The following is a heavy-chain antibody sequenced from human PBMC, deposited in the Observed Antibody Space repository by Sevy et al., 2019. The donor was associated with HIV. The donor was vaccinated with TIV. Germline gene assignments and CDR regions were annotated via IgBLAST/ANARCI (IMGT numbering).Heavy chain of an antibody. D-gene: IGHD2-21*01. CDR1: GFTFTRYW. CDR3: ARDVAAGDF. CDR2: INEDGTEK. J-gene: IGHJ4*02. Sequence: GGSLRLSCAASGFTFTRYWMTWVRQAPGKGLQWLGNINEDGTEKHYRDSVRGRFTISRDNAKKSLHLQMNSLRVDDTGVYYCARDVAAGDFWGQGTLVTVSS. V-gene: IGHV3-7*01.